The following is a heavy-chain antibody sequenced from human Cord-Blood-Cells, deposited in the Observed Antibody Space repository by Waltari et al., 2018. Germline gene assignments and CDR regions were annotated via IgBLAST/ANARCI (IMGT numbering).Heavy chain of an antibody. D-gene: IGHD7-27*01. J-gene: IGHJ3*02. CDR3: ARGHTLGIGAFDI. CDR1: GCPISSHY. CDR2: IYYSGST. Sequence: QVQLQESGPGLVKTSETLSLTCTASGCPISSHYWSWIRQPPGKGLEWIGYIYYSGSTNYNPSLKSRVTISVDTSKNQFSLKLSSVIAADTAVYYCARGHTLGIGAFDIWGQGTMVTVSS. V-gene: IGHV4-59*11.